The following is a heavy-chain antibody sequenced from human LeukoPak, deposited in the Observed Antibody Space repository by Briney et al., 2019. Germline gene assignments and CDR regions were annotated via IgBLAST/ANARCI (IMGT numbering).Heavy chain of an antibody. CDR2: ISYDGSNK. CDR3: AKDCSEDYYYYYYMDV. J-gene: IGHJ6*03. D-gene: IGHD2-21*01. CDR1: GFTFSSYG. V-gene: IGHV3-30*18. Sequence: TGGSLRLSCAASGFTFSSYGMHWVRQAPGKGLEWVAVISYDGSNKYYADSVKGRFTISRDNSKNTLYLQMNSLRAEDTAVYYCAKDCSEDYYYYYYMDVWGKGTTVTVSS.